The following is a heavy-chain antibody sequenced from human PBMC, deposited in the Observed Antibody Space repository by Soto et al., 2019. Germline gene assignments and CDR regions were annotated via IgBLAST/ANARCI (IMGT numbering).Heavy chain of an antibody. CDR1: GGSISSSSYY. V-gene: IGHV4-39*01. Sequence: PSETLSLTCTVSGGSISSSSYYWGWIRQPPGKGLEWIGSIYYSGSTYYNPSLKSRVTISVDTSKNQFSLKLSSVTAADTAVYYCARQFRKTIHYWGQGTLVTVSS. J-gene: IGHJ4*02. CDR2: IYYSGST. CDR3: ARQFRKTIHY.